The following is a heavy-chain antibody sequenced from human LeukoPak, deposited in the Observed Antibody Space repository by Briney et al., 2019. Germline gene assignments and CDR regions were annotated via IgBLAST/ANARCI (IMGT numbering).Heavy chain of an antibody. V-gene: IGHV3-23*01. CDR1: AFTFSSYG. CDR3: AKDRNWNYIFDY. Sequence: GGSLRLSCAASAFTFSSYGMRWVRQAPGKGREWVSAISGSGGNTYYADSVKGPFTISRDNSKNTLYLQMNSLRAEDTAVYYCAKDRNWNYIFDYWGQGTLVTVSS. J-gene: IGHJ4*02. CDR2: ISGSGGNT. D-gene: IGHD1-7*01.